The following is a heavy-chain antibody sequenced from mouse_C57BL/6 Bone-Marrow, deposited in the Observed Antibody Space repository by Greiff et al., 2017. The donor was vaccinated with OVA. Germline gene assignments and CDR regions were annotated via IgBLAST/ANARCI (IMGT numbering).Heavy chain of an antibody. J-gene: IGHJ2*01. V-gene: IGHV1-82*01. Sequence: VQLKESGPELVKPGASVKISCKASGYAFSSSWMNWVKQRPGKGLEWIGRIYPGDGDTNYNGKFKGKATLTADKSSITAYMQLSSLTSEDSAVYFCARHEDGYYASYFDYWGQGTTLTVSS. CDR2: IYPGDGDT. CDR1: GYAFSSSW. CDR3: ARHEDGYYASYFDY. D-gene: IGHD2-3*01.